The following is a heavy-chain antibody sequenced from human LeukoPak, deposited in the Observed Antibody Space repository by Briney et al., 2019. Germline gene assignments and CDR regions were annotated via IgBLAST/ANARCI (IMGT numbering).Heavy chain of an antibody. CDR3: ARGPQLVRWNWFDP. Sequence: GASVKVSCKASGGTFSSYAISWVRQAPGQGLEWMGGIIPIFGTANYAQKFQGRVTITADESTSTAYMELSSLRSEDTAVYYCARGPQLVRWNWFDPWGQGTLVTVSP. D-gene: IGHD6-13*01. V-gene: IGHV1-69*13. CDR1: GGTFSSYA. J-gene: IGHJ5*02. CDR2: IIPIFGTA.